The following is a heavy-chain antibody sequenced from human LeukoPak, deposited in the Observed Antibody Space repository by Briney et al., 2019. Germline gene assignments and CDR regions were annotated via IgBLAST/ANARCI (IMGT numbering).Heavy chain of an antibody. CDR2: IEPNSGGA. D-gene: IGHD3-22*01. J-gene: IGHJ4*02. CDR3: AVENFYDRSGYSKAFDY. V-gene: IGHV1-2*04. Sequence: ASVKVSCKTSGCTFTVKFLHWLRQAPGQGLEWMAGIEPNSGGAVYGQNFRGWVTVTRDTSVSTAYMELSRLRSDDTAVYYCAVENFYDRSGYSKAFDYWGQGTLVTVSS. CDR1: GCTFTVKF.